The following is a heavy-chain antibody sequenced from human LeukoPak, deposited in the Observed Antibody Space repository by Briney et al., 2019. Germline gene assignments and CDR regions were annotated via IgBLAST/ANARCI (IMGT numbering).Heavy chain of an antibody. CDR3: ARDSEYYYGSGSYYTDY. CDR1: GYTFTGYY. D-gene: IGHD3-10*01. CDR2: INPNSGGT. V-gene: IGHV1-2*02. Sequence: ASVKVSCKASGYTFTGYYMHWVRQAPGQGLEWMGWINPNSGGTNYAQKFQGRVTMTRDTSISTAYMELSSLRSEDTAVYYCARDSEYYYGSGSYYTDYWGQGTLVTVSS. J-gene: IGHJ4*02.